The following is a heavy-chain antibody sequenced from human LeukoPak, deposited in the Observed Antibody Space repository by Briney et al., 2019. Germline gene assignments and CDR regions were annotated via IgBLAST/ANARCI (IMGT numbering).Heavy chain of an antibody. J-gene: IGHJ6*03. Sequence: GASVKVSCKASGGTFSSYAISWVRQAPGQGLEWMGGIIPIFGTANYAQKFQGRVTITTDESTSTAYMELSSLRSEDTAVYYCAVGIVSAAIGYYYYYMDVWGKGTTVTVSS. CDR1: GGTFSSYA. CDR2: IIPIFGTA. V-gene: IGHV1-69*05. CDR3: AVGIVSAAIGYYYYYMDV. D-gene: IGHD2-2*02.